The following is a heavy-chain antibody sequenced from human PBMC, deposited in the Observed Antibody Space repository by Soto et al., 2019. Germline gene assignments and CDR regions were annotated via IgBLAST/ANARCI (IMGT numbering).Heavy chain of an antibody. D-gene: IGHD3-10*01. CDR1: GFTFSSYA. CDR3: ARDGSSGAFDY. V-gene: IGHV3-30-3*01. J-gene: IGHJ4*02. CDR2: ISYDGSNK. Sequence: QVQLVESGGGVVQPGRSLRLSCAASGFTFSSYAMHWVRQAPGKGLEWVAVISYDGSNKYYADSVKGRFTISRDNSKNTLYLQMNSLRAEDTAVYYYARDGSSGAFDYWGQGTLVTVSS.